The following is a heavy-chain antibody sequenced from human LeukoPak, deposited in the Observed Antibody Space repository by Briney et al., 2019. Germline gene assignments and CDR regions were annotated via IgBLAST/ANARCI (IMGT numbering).Heavy chain of an antibody. Sequence: PSQTLSLTCTVSGGSISSGSYYWSWIRQPAGKGLEWIGRIYTSGSTNYNPSLKSRVTISVDTSKNQFSLKLSSVTAADTAVYYGAGGAGYYFDYWGQGTLVTVSS. CDR2: IYTSGST. D-gene: IGHD6-25*01. CDR1: GGSISSGSYY. V-gene: IGHV4-61*02. CDR3: AGGAGYYFDY. J-gene: IGHJ4*02.